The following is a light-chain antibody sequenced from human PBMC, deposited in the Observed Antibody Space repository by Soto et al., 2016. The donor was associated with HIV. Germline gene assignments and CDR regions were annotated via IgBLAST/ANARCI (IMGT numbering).Light chain of an antibody. CDR1: NIGSKS. CDR3: QVWDSSSDHLWV. Sequence: SYVVTQPPSVSVAPGQMARITCGGINIGSKSVHWYQQKPGQAPVLVIYDDSDRPSGIPERFSGSNSGNAATLTISWVEAGDEADYYCQVWDSSSDHLWVFGGGTKLTVL. V-gene: IGLV3-21*02. CDR2: DDS. J-gene: IGLJ3*02.